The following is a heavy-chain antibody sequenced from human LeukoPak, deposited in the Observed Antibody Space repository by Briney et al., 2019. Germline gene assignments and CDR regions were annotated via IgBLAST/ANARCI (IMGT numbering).Heavy chain of an antibody. V-gene: IGHV3-74*01. D-gene: IGHD1-26*01. CDR1: GFTFSSYW. Sequence: GGSLRLSCTASGFTFSSYWFHWVRQAPGKGLVWVSRINTDGSTTNYADSVKGRFTISRDNAKNTMYLQMNSLRAEDTAVYYCARGPAANSGNYYVGDYWGQGTLVTVSS. CDR2: INTDGSTT. J-gene: IGHJ4*02. CDR3: ARGPAANSGNYYVGDY.